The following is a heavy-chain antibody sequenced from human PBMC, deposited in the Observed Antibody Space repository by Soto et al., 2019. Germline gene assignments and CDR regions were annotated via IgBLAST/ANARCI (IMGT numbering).Heavy chain of an antibody. D-gene: IGHD1-26*01. Sequence: PGGSLRLSCATSGFTFRNCGMGWVRPAPGKGLEWVSGINDRGGDTDYADSVKGRFTISRDNSKNTLYLQMSSLRADDTAVYYCAGRTGSSTYYFDYWGQGALVTVSS. CDR3: AGRTGSSTYYFDY. CDR1: GFTFRNCG. J-gene: IGHJ4*02. V-gene: IGHV3-23*01. CDR2: INDRGGDT.